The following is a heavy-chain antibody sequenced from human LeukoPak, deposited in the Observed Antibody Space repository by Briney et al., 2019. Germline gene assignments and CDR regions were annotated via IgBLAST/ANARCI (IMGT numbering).Heavy chain of an antibody. CDR2: MNPNSGNT. D-gene: IGHD2-15*01. J-gene: IGHJ5*02. V-gene: IGHV1-8*01. CDR1: GYTFTSYD. CDR3: ARGACSGGSCYYWFDP. Sequence: ASVKVSCKASGYTFTSYDINCVRQATGQGLEWMGWMNPNSGNTGYAQKFQGRVTMTRNTSISTAYMELSSLRSEDTAVYYCARGACSGGSCYYWFDPWGQGALVTVSS.